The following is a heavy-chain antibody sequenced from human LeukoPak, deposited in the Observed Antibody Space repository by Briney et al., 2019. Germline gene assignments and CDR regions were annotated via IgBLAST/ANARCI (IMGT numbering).Heavy chain of an antibody. D-gene: IGHD1-26*01. J-gene: IGHJ4*02. Sequence: SETLSLTCSVSGGSISEISYYWGWIRQPPGKGLEWIGNIYYSRSTYNNPSLESRVVISVDTSRNQFSLKLTSVTATDTAVYYCARQGVVGATGFDFWGQGILVTVSS. V-gene: IGHV4-39*01. CDR2: IYYSRST. CDR1: GGSISEISYY. CDR3: ARQGVVGATGFDF.